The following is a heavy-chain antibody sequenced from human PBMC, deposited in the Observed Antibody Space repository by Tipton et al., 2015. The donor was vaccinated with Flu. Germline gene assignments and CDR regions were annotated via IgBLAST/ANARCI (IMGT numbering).Heavy chain of an antibody. V-gene: IGHV4-4*07. J-gene: IGHJ3*02. D-gene: IGHD1-1*01. CDR3: ARDHLGTNYWTDPYDAFDI. CDR2: IYTSQSS. CDR1: GGSVTTSY. Sequence: TLSLTCTVSGGSVTTSYWSWIRQPAGEGLEWIGRIYTSQSSTYNPSLQSRVTMSVDTSKNQVSLNVFSVTAADTAVYYCARDHLGTNYWTDPYDAFDIWGHGTMVTVSS.